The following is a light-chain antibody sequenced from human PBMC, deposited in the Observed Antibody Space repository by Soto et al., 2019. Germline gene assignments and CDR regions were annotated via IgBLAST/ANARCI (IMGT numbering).Light chain of an antibody. CDR1: SGHSTNA. CDR2: LNGDGSH. V-gene: IGLV4-69*01. J-gene: IGLJ1*01. CDR3: QTWGTGIHV. Sequence: QLVLTQSPSASASLGASVKLTCTLSSGHSTNAIAWHQQQPEEGPRYLMKLNGDGSHSKGDGIPDRFSGSSSGAERYLTISSLQSEDEADYYCQTWGTGIHVFGTGTKLTVL.